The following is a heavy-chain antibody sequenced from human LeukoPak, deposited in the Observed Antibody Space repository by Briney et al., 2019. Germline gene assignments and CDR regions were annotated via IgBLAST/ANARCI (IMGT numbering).Heavy chain of an antibody. CDR3: ARGLRRYYYYYMDV. Sequence: SETLSLTCAVYGGSFSGYYWSWLRQPPGKGLEWMGEINHSGSTNYNPSLKSRVTISVDTSKNQFSLKLSSVTAADTAVYYCARGLRRYYYYYMDVWGKGTTVTVSS. CDR2: INHSGST. CDR1: GGSFSGYY. V-gene: IGHV4-34*01. D-gene: IGHD6-25*01. J-gene: IGHJ6*03.